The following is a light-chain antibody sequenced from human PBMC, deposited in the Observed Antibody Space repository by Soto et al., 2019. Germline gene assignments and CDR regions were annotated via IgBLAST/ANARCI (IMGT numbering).Light chain of an antibody. V-gene: IGLV2-11*01. Sequence: QSVLTQPRSVSGSPGQSVTISCTGTSSDVGGYNYVSWYQQHPGKAPKLMIYDVSKRPSGVPDRFSGSKSGNTASLTISGLQAEDEADYYCCPYAGNPHVVFGGGTKLTVL. J-gene: IGLJ2*01. CDR1: SSDVGGYNY. CDR2: DVS. CDR3: CPYAGNPHVV.